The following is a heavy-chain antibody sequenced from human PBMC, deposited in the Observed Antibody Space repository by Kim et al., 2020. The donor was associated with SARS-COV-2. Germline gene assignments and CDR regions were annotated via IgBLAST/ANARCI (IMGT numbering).Heavy chain of an antibody. CDR3: ATYTKGYLADTFDI. V-gene: IGHV1-2*06. CDR1: GYTFIGQY. D-gene: IGHD2-8*01. J-gene: IGHJ3*02. Sequence: ASVKVSCKASGYTFIGQYMHWVRQAPGQGLEWMGRMNPSSGGTNFAQKFQGRVTMTRDTSISTAYMELTSLTSDDTAVYFCATYTKGYLADTFDIWGQGTMVTVSS. CDR2: MNPSSGGT.